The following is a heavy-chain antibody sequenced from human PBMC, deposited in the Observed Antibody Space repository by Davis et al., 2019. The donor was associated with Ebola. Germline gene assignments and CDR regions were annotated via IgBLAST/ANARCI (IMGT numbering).Heavy chain of an antibody. V-gene: IGHV3-30*18. CDR1: GFTFSNYG. J-gene: IGHJ4*02. Sequence: GESLKISCAASGFTFSNYGMHWVRQAPGKGLEWVALISYDGSQKYYADSVKGRFTISRDNSKNTLYLQMNSLRVEDTAVFYCAKGWFGELLLDYWGRGTLITVSS. D-gene: IGHD3-10*01. CDR3: AKGWFGELLLDY. CDR2: ISYDGSQK.